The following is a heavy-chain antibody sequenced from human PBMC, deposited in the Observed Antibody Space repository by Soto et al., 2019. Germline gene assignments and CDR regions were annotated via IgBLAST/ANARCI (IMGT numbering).Heavy chain of an antibody. Sequence: QVQLVQSGGEVKEPGASVQVSCKASGYSFTSYGINWVRQVPGQGLEWMGWISTYDGTTKYAQKVQGRVTMTTDESTSKAYMELRSLRSDDTAVYYCARDQVFEDSRGNLAGYWGQGTLVTVSS. J-gene: IGHJ4*02. CDR2: ISTYDGTT. D-gene: IGHD3-22*01. CDR3: ARDQVFEDSRGNLAGY. CDR1: GYSFTSYG. V-gene: IGHV1-18*01.